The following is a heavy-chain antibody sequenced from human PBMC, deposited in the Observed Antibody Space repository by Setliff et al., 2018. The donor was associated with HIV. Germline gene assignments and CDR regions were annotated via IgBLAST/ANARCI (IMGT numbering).Heavy chain of an antibody. D-gene: IGHD6-19*01. V-gene: IGHV7-4-1*02. Sequence: ASVKVSCKASGYTFTTHDITWVRQAPGQGLEWLGWINTYTGNPTYAQDFTGRFVFSLDTSVSTAYLQISSLKAEDTAVYYCARDLPLPGIAVAASMGRDYYYSMDVWGQGTTVTVSS. J-gene: IGHJ6*02. CDR3: ARDLPLPGIAVAASMGRDYYYSMDV. CDR1: GYTFTTHD. CDR2: INTYTGNP.